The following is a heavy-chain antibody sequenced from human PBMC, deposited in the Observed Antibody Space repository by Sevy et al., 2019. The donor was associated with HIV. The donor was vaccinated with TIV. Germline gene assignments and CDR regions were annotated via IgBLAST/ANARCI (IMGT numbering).Heavy chain of an antibody. J-gene: IGHJ6*02. CDR3: AREDEPDYYYFDMDV. CDR1: GFTFSSYA. V-gene: IGHV3-30-3*01. CDR2: ISYDGSNK. Sequence: GGSLRLSCAASGFTFSSYAMHWVRQAPGKGLEWVAVISYDGSNKYYADSVKGRFTFSRDNSKNKLYLQMDGLRAEDTAFYYCAREDEPDYYYFDMDVWGQGTTVTVSS.